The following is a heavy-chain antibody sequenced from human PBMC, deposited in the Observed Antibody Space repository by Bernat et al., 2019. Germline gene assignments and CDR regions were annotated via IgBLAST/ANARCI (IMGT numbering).Heavy chain of an antibody. CDR3: AKSYSGDYQHQYYGMDV. V-gene: IGHV3-30*18. CDR1: GFTFSSYG. Sequence: QVQLVESGGGVVQPGRSLRLSCAASGFTFSSYGTHWVRQAPGKGLEWVAVISYDGSNKYYADSVKGRFTISRDNSKNTLYLQMNSLRAEDTAVYYCAKSYSGDYQHQYYGMDVWGQGTTVTVSS. J-gene: IGHJ6*02. D-gene: IGHD4-17*01. CDR2: ISYDGSNK.